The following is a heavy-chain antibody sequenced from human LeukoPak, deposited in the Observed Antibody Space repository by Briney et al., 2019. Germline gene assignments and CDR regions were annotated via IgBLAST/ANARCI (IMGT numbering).Heavy chain of an antibody. Sequence: PLGTLCLSCAVSRGAISSYYVSWIRQPPGQGREWIGYIYYSGSTNYNPSLKSRVTISVDPSKNQFSLKLSSVTGADTAVYYCAGVVAVGDWFDPWGQGTLLTVPS. CDR3: AGVVAVGDWFDP. D-gene: IGHD6-19*01. CDR2: IYYSGST. V-gene: IGHV4-59*01. J-gene: IGHJ5*02. CDR1: RGAISSYY.